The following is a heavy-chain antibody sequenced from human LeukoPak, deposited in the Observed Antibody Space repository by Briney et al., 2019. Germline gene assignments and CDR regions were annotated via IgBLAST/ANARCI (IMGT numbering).Heavy chain of an antibody. Sequence: TPGESLKISCKGSGYSFTSYWIGWVRPMPGNGLEWMGIIYPGDSDTRYSPSFQGQVTISADKSISTAYLQWSSLKASDTAMYYCARQSYDFWSGPTRYFDYWGQGTLVTVSS. J-gene: IGHJ4*02. CDR2: IYPGDSDT. CDR1: GYSFTSYW. D-gene: IGHD3-3*01. V-gene: IGHV5-51*01. CDR3: ARQSYDFWSGPTRYFDY.